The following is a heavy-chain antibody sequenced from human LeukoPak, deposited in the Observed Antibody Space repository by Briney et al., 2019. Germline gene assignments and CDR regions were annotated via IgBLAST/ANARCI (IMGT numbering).Heavy chain of an antibody. CDR1: GFTFDDYA. J-gene: IGHJ4*02. CDR2: ISWNSGSI. Sequence: GGSLRLSCAASGFTFDDYAMHWVRQAPGKGLEWVSGISWNSGSIGYADSVKGRFTISRDNARNPLYLQMNSLRAEDTALYYCAKAPGPYYDSSGYHAHWGQGTLVTVSS. D-gene: IGHD3-22*01. V-gene: IGHV3-9*01. CDR3: AKAPGPYYDSSGYHAH.